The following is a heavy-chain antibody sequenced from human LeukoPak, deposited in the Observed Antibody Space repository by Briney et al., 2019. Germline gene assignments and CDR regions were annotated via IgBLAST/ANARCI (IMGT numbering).Heavy chain of an antibody. Sequence: SETLSLTCSVSGGSVRSYYWNWIRQSPGKGLEWIGYIYHSGTIKYNPSLKGRVTMSVDTSKNQFSLKLTSVTAADTAVYYCARVMVGVRGLHFDDWGQGTLVTVSS. V-gene: IGHV4-59*02. J-gene: IGHJ4*02. CDR2: IYHSGTI. CDR1: GGSVRSYY. CDR3: ARVMVGVRGLHFDD. D-gene: IGHD3-10*01.